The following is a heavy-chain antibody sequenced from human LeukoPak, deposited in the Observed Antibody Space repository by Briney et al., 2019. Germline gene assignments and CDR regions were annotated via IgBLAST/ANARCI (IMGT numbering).Heavy chain of an antibody. D-gene: IGHD6-6*01. CDR2: IKQDGSEK. J-gene: IGHJ6*02. CDR1: GFTFSSYW. V-gene: IGHV3-7*03. CDR3: AKSIAIVAAPSSYGLDV. Sequence: GGSLRLSCAASGFTFSSYWMSWVRQAPGKGLEWVANIKQDGSEKYYVDSVKGRFTISRDNARNSLYLQMNSLRAEDTAFYYCAKSIAIVAAPSSYGLDVWGQGTTVTVSS.